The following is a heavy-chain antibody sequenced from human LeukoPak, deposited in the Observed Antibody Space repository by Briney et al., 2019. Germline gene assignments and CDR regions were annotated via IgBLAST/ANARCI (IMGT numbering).Heavy chain of an antibody. D-gene: IGHD1-7*01. CDR2: IYTSGST. J-gene: IGHJ5*02. CDR1: GGSFSSYY. Sequence: SETLSLTCAVYGGSFSSYYWSWIRQPAGKGLEWVGRIYTSGSTNYNPSLKSRVTMSVDTSKNQFSLKLSSVTAADTAVYYCARSGITGTTRWFDPWGQGTLVTVSS. V-gene: IGHV4-59*10. CDR3: ARSGITGTTRWFDP.